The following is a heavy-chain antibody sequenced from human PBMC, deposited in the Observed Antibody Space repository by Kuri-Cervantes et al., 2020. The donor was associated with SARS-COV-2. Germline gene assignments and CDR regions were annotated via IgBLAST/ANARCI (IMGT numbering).Heavy chain of an antibody. Sequence: SETLSLTCTVSGYSISSGYYWGGIRQPPGKGLEWIGYIYYSGSTNYNPSLKSRVTISVDTSKNQFSLKLSSVTADDTAVYYCARHVRLDYGSGSYLYYFDYWGQGTLVTVSS. D-gene: IGHD3-10*01. CDR3: ARHVRLDYGSGSYLYYFDY. CDR2: IYYSGST. J-gene: IGHJ4*02. V-gene: IGHV4-38-2*02. CDR1: GYSISSGYY.